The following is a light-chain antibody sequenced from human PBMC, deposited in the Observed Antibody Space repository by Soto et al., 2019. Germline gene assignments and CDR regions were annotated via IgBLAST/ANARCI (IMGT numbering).Light chain of an antibody. Sequence: EIVLTQSPATLSLSPGERATLSCRASQSVSSNYLAWYQHKPGQAPRLLIYDASTRATGIPDRFSGSGSGTDFTLTISRLDPEDSAVYYCQQYGSSAWTFGQGTKVDNK. CDR1: QSVSSNY. CDR3: QQYGSSAWT. CDR2: DAS. V-gene: IGKV3-20*01. J-gene: IGKJ1*01.